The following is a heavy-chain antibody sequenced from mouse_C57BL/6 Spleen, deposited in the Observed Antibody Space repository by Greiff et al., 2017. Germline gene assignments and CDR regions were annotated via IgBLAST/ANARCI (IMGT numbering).Heavy chain of an antibody. CDR2: IDPANGNT. J-gene: IGHJ4*01. CDR1: GFNIKNTY. D-gene: IGHD2-2*01. Sequence: EVQLQQSVAELVRPGASVKLSCTASGFNIKNTYMHWVKQRPEQGLEWLGRIDPANGNTKYAPKFQGKATITADTSSNTAYLQLSSLTADDTAIYYCASPSYYGYALAMDYWGQGTSGTVAS. V-gene: IGHV14-3*01. CDR3: ASPSYYGYALAMDY.